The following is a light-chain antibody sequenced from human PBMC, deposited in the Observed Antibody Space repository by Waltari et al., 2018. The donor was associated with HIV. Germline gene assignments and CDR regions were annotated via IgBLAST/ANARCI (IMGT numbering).Light chain of an antibody. Sequence: QSVLTQPPSVSGTPGQRVTISCSGRRSNIGSNDVTWYQQLPGTAPKLLIYSNNRRPSGVPERFSGSKSGTSASLAISGLQSEDEGDYYCAVWDDNVNGLFGGGTKVTV. CDR3: AVWDDNVNGL. CDR2: SNN. V-gene: IGLV1-44*01. J-gene: IGLJ2*01. CDR1: RSNIGSND.